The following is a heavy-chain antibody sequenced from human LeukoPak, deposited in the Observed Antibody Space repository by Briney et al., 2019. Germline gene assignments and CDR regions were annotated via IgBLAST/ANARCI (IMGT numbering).Heavy chain of an antibody. CDR3: AKVQVGYYDSKRSSKNWFDP. V-gene: IGHV3-30*02. J-gene: IGHJ5*02. Sequence: GGSLRLSCAASGFTFSTYGMHWVRQAPGKGLEWVAFIRYDGNNKDYADSVKGRFTISRDNSKNTLYLQMNSLRAEDTAVYYCAKVQVGYYDSKRSSKNWFDPWGQGTLVTASS. CDR1: GFTFSTYG. D-gene: IGHD3-22*01. CDR2: IRYDGNNK.